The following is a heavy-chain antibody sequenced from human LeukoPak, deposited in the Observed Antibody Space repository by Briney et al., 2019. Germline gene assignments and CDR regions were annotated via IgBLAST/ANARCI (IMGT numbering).Heavy chain of an antibody. D-gene: IGHD5/OR15-5a*01. CDR2: INHSGST. CDR3: ARIELATSTPDY. CDR1: GGSFSGYY. Sequence: SETLSLTCAVYGGSFSGYYWSWIRQPPGKGLEWIGEINHSGSTNCNPSLKSRVTISVDTSKNQFSLKLSSVTAADTAVYYCARIELATSTPDYWGQGTPVTVSS. V-gene: IGHV4-34*01. J-gene: IGHJ4*02.